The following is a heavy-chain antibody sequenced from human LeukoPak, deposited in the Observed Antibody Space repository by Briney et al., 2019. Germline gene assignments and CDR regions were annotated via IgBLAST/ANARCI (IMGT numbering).Heavy chain of an antibody. CDR3: ASVGYCSSTSCYHFDY. Sequence: ASVKVSCKASGGTFSSYAISWVRQAPGQGLEWMGRIIPILGIANYAQKFQGRVTITADKSTSTAYMELSSLRSEDTAVYYCASVGYCSSTSCYHFDYWGQGTLVTVSS. V-gene: IGHV1-69*04. CDR1: GGTFSSYA. D-gene: IGHD2-2*01. CDR2: IIPILGIA. J-gene: IGHJ4*02.